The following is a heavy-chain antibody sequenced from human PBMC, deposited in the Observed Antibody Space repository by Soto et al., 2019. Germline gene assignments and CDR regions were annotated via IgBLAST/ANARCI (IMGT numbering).Heavy chain of an antibody. J-gene: IGHJ4*02. CDR2: IIPIFGTA. CDR1: GGTFSRHA. D-gene: IGHD2-15*01. V-gene: IGHV1-69*01. CDR3: ARGWGYYRNDYCYSY. Sequence: QVQLVQSGAEVRKPGSSVKVSCKASGGTFSRHAISWVRQAPGQGLEWMGGIIPIFGTANHAQKFQGRVTIIADESRSTVYMGLSSMTSEDTAMYYCARGWGYYRNDYCYSYWGQGTLVIVSS.